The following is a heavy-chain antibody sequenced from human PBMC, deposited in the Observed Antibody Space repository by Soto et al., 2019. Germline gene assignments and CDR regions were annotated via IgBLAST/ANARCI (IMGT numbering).Heavy chain of an antibody. CDR3: AKDKRSSWTFDY. CDR1: GCNFGAYG. J-gene: IGHJ4*02. CDR2: VSHDGSDE. Sequence: PGVSLRVSCVASGCNFGAYGMHWIRQAPGKGLEWVAVVSHDGSDECYADSVKGRFTISRDNSKNTVYLQMNSLRPEDTALYYCAKDKRSSWTFDYWGLGTLVTVSS. V-gene: IGHV3-30*18. D-gene: IGHD2-15*01.